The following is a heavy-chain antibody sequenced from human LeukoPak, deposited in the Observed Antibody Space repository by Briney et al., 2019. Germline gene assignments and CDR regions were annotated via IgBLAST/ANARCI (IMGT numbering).Heavy chain of an antibody. CDR3: AKGHSGYGYYNWFDP. J-gene: IGHJ5*02. Sequence: GGSLRLSCAASGFTFDDYGMSWVRQAPGKGLEWVSAISGSGGSTYYADSVKGRFTISRDNSKNTLYLQMNSLRAEDTAVYYCAKGHSGYGYYNWFDPWGQGTLVTVSS. CDR2: ISGSGGST. CDR1: GFTFDDYG. D-gene: IGHD5-18*01. V-gene: IGHV3-23*01.